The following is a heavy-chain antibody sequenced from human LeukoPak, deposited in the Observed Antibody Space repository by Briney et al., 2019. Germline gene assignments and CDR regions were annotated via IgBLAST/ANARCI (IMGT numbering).Heavy chain of an antibody. CDR3: ARRSKKGIAARRRDAFDI. CDR1: GGSISSGGYY. J-gene: IGHJ3*02. CDR2: IYYSGST. Sequence: PSETLSLTCTVSGGSISSGGYYWSWIRQHPGKGLEWIGYIYYSGSTYYNPSLKSRVTISVDTSKNQFSLKLSSVTAADTAVYYCARRSKKGIAARRRDAFDIWGQGTMVTVSS. V-gene: IGHV4-31*03. D-gene: IGHD6-6*01.